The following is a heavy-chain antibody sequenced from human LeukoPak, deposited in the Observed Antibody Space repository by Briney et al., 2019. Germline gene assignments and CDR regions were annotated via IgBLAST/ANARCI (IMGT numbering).Heavy chain of an antibody. CDR1: GFAFSGQA. V-gene: IGHV3-23*01. CDR3: AKDARRTSGWYFFDY. D-gene: IGHD6-19*01. CDR2: ISDGGGST. Sequence: PGGSLRLSCAASGFAFSGQAMGWVRQAPGKGLEWVSAISDGGGSTYYADPVKGRFTISRDNSKNTLFLQMNSLRAEDTAVYYCAKDARRTSGWYFFDYWGQGTLVTVSS. J-gene: IGHJ4*02.